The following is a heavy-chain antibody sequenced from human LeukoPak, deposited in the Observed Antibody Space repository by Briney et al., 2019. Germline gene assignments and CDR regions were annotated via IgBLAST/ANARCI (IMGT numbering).Heavy chain of an antibody. D-gene: IGHD3-10*01. Sequence: ASVKVSCKASGYTFTGYYMHWVRQAPGHRLEWMGWIDPNSGGTNYAQKFQGRVTMTRDTSISTAYMELSRLRSDDTAVYYCARGLYGSGSYDWFDPWGQGTLVTVSS. V-gene: IGHV1-2*02. CDR1: GYTFTGYY. CDR3: ARGLYGSGSYDWFDP. CDR2: IDPNSGGT. J-gene: IGHJ5*02.